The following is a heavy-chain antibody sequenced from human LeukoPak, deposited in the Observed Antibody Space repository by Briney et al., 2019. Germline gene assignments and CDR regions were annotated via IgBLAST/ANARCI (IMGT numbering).Heavy chain of an antibody. Sequence: SETLSLTCTVSGYSISSGYYWGWIRQPPGKGLEGIGSIYHSGSTYYNPSLKSRVTISVDTSENQFSLKLTSVTAADTAVYYCARSKFGPKFGETNGFDPWGQGTLVTVSS. CDR3: ARSKFGPKFGETNGFDP. V-gene: IGHV4-38-2*02. CDR1: GYSISSGYY. J-gene: IGHJ5*02. CDR2: IYHSGST. D-gene: IGHD3-10*01.